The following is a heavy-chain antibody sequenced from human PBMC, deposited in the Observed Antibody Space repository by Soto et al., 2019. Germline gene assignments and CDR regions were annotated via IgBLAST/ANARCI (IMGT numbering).Heavy chain of an antibody. D-gene: IGHD6-19*01. V-gene: IGHV3-23*01. CDR1: GFTFSSYA. Sequence: GGSLRLSCAAPGFTFSSYAMSWVRQAPGKGLEWVSAISGSGGSTYYADSVKGRFTISRDNSKNTLYLQMNSLRAEDTAVYYCAKGGYSSGWYDFDYWGQGTLVTVSS. CDR2: ISGSGGST. CDR3: AKGGYSSGWYDFDY. J-gene: IGHJ4*02.